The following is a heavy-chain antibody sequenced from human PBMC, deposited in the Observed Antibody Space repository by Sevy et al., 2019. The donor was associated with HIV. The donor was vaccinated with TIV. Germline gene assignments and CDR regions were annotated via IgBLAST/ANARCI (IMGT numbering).Heavy chain of an antibody. CDR1: GFTFSDPW. D-gene: IGHD3-22*01. Sequence: GGSLRLSCLASGFTFSDPWMSWVRQAPGKGLEWVGRTKSKADGGTTDYAAPVKGRFTISRDDSKNTLYLQMESLQTEDTAIYYCTTHPLLSFAMMVVAEGGMDVWGQGTTVTVSS. V-gene: IGHV3-15*01. J-gene: IGHJ6*02. CDR3: TTHPLLSFAMMVVAEGGMDV. CDR2: TKSKADGGTT.